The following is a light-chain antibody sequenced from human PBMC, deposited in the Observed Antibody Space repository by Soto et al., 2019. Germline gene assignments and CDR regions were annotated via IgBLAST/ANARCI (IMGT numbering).Light chain of an antibody. CDR2: DTS. Sequence: IVLTQAPGNLPLSPGERATLSCRASQSVSSSYLAWYQQKPGQAPRLLIYDTSSRATAIPDRFSGSGSGAGFTLAISRLEPEDFAVYYCQECGSSPSFGQGTKVDLK. J-gene: IGKJ1*01. CDR3: QECGSSPS. V-gene: IGKV3-20*01. CDR1: QSVSSSY.